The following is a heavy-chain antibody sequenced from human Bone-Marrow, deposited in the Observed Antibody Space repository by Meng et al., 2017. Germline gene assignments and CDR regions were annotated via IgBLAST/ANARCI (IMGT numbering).Heavy chain of an antibody. V-gene: IGHV1-8*01. CDR3: ARGPRYKRGYYYGMDV. CDR2: MNPNSGNT. D-gene: IGHD5-18*01. J-gene: IGHJ6*02. Sequence: ASVKVSCKASGYTFTSYDINWVRQATGQGLEWMGWMNPNSGNTGYAQKFQGRVIMTRNSSISTAYMELSSLRSEDTAVYYCARGPRYKRGYYYGMDVWGQGTTVTVSS. CDR1: GYTFTSYD.